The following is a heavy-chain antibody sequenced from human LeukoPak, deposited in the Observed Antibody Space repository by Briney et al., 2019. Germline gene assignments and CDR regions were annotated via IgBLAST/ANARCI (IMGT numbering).Heavy chain of an antibody. CDR1: GGSISSYY. D-gene: IGHD2-15*01. Sequence: SETLSLTCTVSGGSISSYYWSWIRQPPGKGLEWIGYIYYSGSTNYNHSLKSRVTISVDTSKNQFSLKLSSVTAADTAVYYCARGIHYCSGGSCYSLSVYYYYYYMDVWGKGTTVTISS. J-gene: IGHJ6*03. V-gene: IGHV4-59*01. CDR2: IYYSGST. CDR3: ARGIHYCSGGSCYSLSVYYYYYYMDV.